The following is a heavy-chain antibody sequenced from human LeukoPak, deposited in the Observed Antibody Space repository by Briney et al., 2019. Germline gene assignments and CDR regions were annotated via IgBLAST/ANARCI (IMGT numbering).Heavy chain of an antibody. CDR3: ARHRRSSIYGSFDC. J-gene: IGHJ4*02. Sequence: GESLKISCKGSEYTFTNYWIGWVRQMPGKGLEWMGIIYPGDSDTRYSPSFQGQVTISADRSITTAYLQWSSLKASDTAIYYCARHRRSSIYGSFDCWGQGTLVTVSS. CDR1: EYTFTNYW. D-gene: IGHD3-10*01. V-gene: IGHV5-51*01. CDR2: IYPGDSDT.